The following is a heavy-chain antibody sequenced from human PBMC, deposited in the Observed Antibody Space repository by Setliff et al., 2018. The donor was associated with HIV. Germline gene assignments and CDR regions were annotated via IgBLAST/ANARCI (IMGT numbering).Heavy chain of an antibody. CDR1: GYTFTDYG. Sequence: ASVKVSCKTSGYTFTDYGIGWVRQAPGQGLEWMGWISTYKGVTDYALSLQGRVTLSTDTSTSTAYMELRSLTSDDTAVYYCARGKYFDSWGQGTLVTVS. J-gene: IGHJ4*02. CDR3: ARGKYFDS. CDR2: ISTYKGVT. V-gene: IGHV1-18*01.